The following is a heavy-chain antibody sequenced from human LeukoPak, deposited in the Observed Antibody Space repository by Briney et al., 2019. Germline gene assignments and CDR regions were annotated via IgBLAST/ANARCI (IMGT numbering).Heavy chain of an antibody. J-gene: IGHJ6*02. CDR1: GGTFSSCA. D-gene: IGHD2-15*01. V-gene: IGHV1-69*13. CDR2: IIPIFGTA. Sequence: ASVKVSCKASGGTFSSCAISWVRQAPGQGLEWMGGIIPIFGTANYAQKFQGRVTITADESTSTAYMELSSLRSEDTAVYYCARDDIVVVVAATNYYYYGMDVWGQGTTVTVSS. CDR3: ARDDIVVVVAATNYYYYGMDV.